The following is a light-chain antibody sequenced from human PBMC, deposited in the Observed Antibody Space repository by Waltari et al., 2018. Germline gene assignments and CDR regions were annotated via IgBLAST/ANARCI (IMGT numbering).Light chain of an antibody. CDR2: DTF. Sequence: DIQMTQSPSSLSASVGDRVTITCQASQDIRNYLNWYQQKPGKAHKVLIYDTFNLETGDPSRFSGIVSGTDFTFTISILQPEAIATFYCQQYDNLPRTFGGGTKVEIK. J-gene: IGKJ4*01. CDR1: QDIRNY. V-gene: IGKV1-33*01. CDR3: QQYDNLPRT.